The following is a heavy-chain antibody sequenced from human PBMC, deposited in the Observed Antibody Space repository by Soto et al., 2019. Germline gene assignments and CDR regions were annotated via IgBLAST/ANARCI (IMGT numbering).Heavy chain of an antibody. CDR2: IYYSGST. CDR3: ARAPLRQGFLDY. V-gene: IGHV4-31*03. J-gene: IGHJ4*02. Sequence: SETLSLTCTVSGGSISSGGYYWSWIRQHPGKGLEWIGYIYYSGSTYYNPSLKSRVTISVDTSKNQFSLKLSSVTAADTAVYYCARAPLRQGFLDYWGKGTLVTVSS. CDR1: GGSISSGGYY. D-gene: IGHD2-15*01.